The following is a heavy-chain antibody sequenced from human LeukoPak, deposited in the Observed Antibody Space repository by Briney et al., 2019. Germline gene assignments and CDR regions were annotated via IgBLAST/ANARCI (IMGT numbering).Heavy chain of an antibody. CDR2: ISSGSRGI. CDR3: ARDGREGVRYFDY. D-gene: IGHD1-26*01. Sequence: PGGSLRLSCAASGFTFRSYSMNWVRQTPGRGLEWVSSISSGSRGIHHADSVKGRFTISRDDANNSLYLLMNSLRADDTAVYYCARDGREGVRYFDYWGQGTLVTVSS. CDR1: GFTFRSYS. V-gene: IGHV3-21*01. J-gene: IGHJ4*02.